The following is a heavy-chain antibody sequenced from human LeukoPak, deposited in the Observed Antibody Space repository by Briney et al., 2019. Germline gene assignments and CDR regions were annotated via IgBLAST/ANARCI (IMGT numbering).Heavy chain of an antibody. J-gene: IGHJ4*02. V-gene: IGHV4-4*02. CDR2: IPLSGVT. CDR3: SRESGAFSPFGY. D-gene: IGHD1-26*01. CDR1: GGSISSTNW. Sequence: PSETLSLTCGMSGGSISSTNWWSWVRQPPGQGLEWIGEIPLSGVTNYNPSLKSRVTMSLDRSKNHLSLTLTSVTAADTAVYYCSRESGAFSPFGYWGQGTLVTVSS.